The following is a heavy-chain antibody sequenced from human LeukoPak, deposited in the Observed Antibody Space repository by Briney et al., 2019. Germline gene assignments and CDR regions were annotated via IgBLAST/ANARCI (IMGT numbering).Heavy chain of an antibody. CDR3: ASGIGYYDSSGYYHREYFQH. CDR2: IYTSGST. Sequence: PSETLSLTCTVSGGSISSYYWSWIRQPAGKGLEWIGRIYTSGSTYYNPSLKSRVTISVDTSKNQFSLKLSSVTAADTAVYYCASGIGYYDSSGYYHREYFQHWGQGTLVTVSS. V-gene: IGHV4-4*07. D-gene: IGHD3-22*01. CDR1: GGSISSYY. J-gene: IGHJ1*01.